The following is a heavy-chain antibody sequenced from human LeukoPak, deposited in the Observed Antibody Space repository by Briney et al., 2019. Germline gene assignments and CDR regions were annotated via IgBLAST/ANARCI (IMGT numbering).Heavy chain of an antibody. CDR1: GGSVSSGSYY. CDR3: AGGTYSSSWYVSSYYYYYMDV. J-gene: IGHJ6*03. Sequence: SETLSLTCTVSGGSVSSGSYYWSWIRQPPGKGLEWIGYIYYSGSTNYNPSLKSRVTISVDTSKNQFSLKLSSVTAADTAVYYCAGGTYSSSWYVSSYYYYYMDVWGKGITVTVSS. V-gene: IGHV4-61*01. D-gene: IGHD6-13*01. CDR2: IYYSGST.